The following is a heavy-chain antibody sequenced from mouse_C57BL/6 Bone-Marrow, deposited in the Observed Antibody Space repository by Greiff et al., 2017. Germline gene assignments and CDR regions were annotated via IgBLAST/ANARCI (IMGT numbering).Heavy chain of an antibody. Sequence: QVQLKESGAELAKPGASVKLSCKASGYTFTSYWMHWVKQRPGQGLKWIGYINPSSGYTKYNQKFKDKATLTADKSSSTAYMQLSSLTYEDSAVYYCARDLYSPSFDYWGQGTTLTVSS. D-gene: IGHD2-1*01. CDR2: INPSSGYT. CDR1: GYTFTSYW. J-gene: IGHJ2*01. V-gene: IGHV1-7*01. CDR3: ARDLYSPSFDY.